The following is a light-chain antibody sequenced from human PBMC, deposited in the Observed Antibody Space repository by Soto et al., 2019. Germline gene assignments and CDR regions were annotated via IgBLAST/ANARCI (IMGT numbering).Light chain of an antibody. Sequence: QSALTQPASVSGSPGQSITISCTGTSSDVGGYNYVSWYQQHPGKAPKLMIYEVSNRPSGVSNRFSGSKSGNRASLTISGLQAEDEAEYYCRSYTSSSTYVFGTGTKLTV. CDR1: SSDVGGYNY. CDR3: RSYTSSSTYV. J-gene: IGLJ1*01. V-gene: IGLV2-14*01. CDR2: EVS.